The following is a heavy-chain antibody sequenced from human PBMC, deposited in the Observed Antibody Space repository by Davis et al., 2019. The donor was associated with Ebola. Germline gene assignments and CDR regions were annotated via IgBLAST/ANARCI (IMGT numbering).Heavy chain of an antibody. CDR1: GFIFSSYA. J-gene: IGHJ4*02. Sequence: GESLKISCSVSGFIFSSYAMHWVRQAPGKGLQYVSGITNNGGSTYYADSVKGRFIISRDNSKNTLYLQMSSLRIEDTAVYYCVKGRITMTVVVYFDLWGQGTLVTVSS. CDR3: VKGRITMTVVVYFDL. CDR2: ITNNGGST. D-gene: IGHD3-22*01. V-gene: IGHV3-64D*06.